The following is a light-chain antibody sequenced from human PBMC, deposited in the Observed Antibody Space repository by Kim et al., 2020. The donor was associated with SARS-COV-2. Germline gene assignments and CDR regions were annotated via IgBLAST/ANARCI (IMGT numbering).Light chain of an antibody. CDR3: AAWDDSLNGLV. CDR2: SNN. CDR1: SSNIGSNT. V-gene: IGLV1-44*01. Sequence: GQRVTIACSGSSSNIGSNTVNWYQQRPGTAPKLLICSNNQRPSGVPDRFSGSKSGTSASLAISGLQSEDEADYYCAAWDDSLNGLVFGGGTQLTVL. J-gene: IGLJ2*01.